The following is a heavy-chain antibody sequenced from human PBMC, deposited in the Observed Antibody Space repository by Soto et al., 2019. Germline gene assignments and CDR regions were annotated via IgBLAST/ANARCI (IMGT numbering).Heavy chain of an antibody. V-gene: IGHV4-39*01. CDR1: GGSISSSSYY. D-gene: IGHD1-26*01. CDR2: IYYSGST. J-gene: IGHJ4*02. Sequence: SETLSLTCTVSGGSISSSSYYWGWIRQPPGKGLEWIGSIYYSGSTYYNPSLKSRVTISVDTSKNQFSLKLSSVTAADTAVYYCARVGWEGPKTIFDYWGQGTLVTVSS. CDR3: ARVGWEGPKTIFDY.